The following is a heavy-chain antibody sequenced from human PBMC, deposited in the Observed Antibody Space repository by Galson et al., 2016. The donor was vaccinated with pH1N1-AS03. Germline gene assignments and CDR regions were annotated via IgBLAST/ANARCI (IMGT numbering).Heavy chain of an antibody. Sequence: SETLSLTCAVYGGSFSGYYWSWIRQPPGKGLEWIGEINHSGSTNYNPSLKSRVTMSVDTSKNQFSLKLSSVTAADTAVYYCASPSMPLRAFDIWGQGTLVTVSS. V-gene: IGHV4-34*01. J-gene: IGHJ3*02. CDR3: ASPSMPLRAFDI. CDR2: INHSGST. D-gene: IGHD2-2*01. CDR1: GGSFSGYY.